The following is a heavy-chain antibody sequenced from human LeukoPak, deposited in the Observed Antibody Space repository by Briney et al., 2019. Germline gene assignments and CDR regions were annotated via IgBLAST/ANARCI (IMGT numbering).Heavy chain of an antibody. CDR2: ISSSSSYT. V-gene: IGHV3-11*06. D-gene: IGHD6-13*01. J-gene: IGHJ4*02. CDR3: ARAVTATGDFDY. CDR1: GITFSDYY. Sequence: GGSLRLSCAASGITFSDYYMSWIRQAPGKGLEWVSYISSSSSYTNYADSVKGRVTISRENAKNSLYLQMNSLRAEDTAVYYCARAVTATGDFDYWGQGTLVTVSS.